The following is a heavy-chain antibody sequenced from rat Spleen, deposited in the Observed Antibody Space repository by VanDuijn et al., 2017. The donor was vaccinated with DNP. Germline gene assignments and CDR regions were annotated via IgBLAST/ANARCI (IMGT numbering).Heavy chain of an antibody. CDR1: GFTFSNYY. J-gene: IGHJ4*01. CDR3: ARHLFDYYSGAGAMDA. V-gene: IGHV5-25*01. Sequence: EVQLVESGGGLVQPGRSLKLSCAASGFTFSNYYMAWVRQAPKKGLEWVATISTSGSRTYYPDSVKGRFTISRDNAKSSLYLQMNSLKSEDTATYYCARHLFDYYSGAGAMDAWGQGTSVTVSS. D-gene: IGHD1-1*01. CDR2: ISTSGSRT.